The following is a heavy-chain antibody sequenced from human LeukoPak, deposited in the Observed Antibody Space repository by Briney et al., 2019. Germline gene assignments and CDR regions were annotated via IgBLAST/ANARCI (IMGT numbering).Heavy chain of an antibody. CDR2: IWYDGSNK. Sequence: PGGSLRLSCAASGFIFSSYGMHWVRQAPGKGLEWVAVIWYDGSNKYYADSVKGRFTISRDNSKKTLYLQMNSLRAEDTAVYHCAKGATSGTVTWDWSFDLWGRGTLVTVSS. D-gene: IGHD4-17*01. V-gene: IGHV3-33*06. CDR3: AKGATSGTVTWDWSFDL. CDR1: GFIFSSYG. J-gene: IGHJ2*01.